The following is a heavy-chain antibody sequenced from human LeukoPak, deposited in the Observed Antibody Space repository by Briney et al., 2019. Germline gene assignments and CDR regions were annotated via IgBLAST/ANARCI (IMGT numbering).Heavy chain of an antibody. V-gene: IGHV3-23*01. CDR2: ISGSGGST. J-gene: IGHJ4*02. CDR3: AREGYCSSTSCYREFDY. Sequence: PGGSLRLSCAASGVTFSSYAMSWVRQAPGKGLEWVSAISGSGGSTHYADSVKGRFTISRDNSKHTLYLQMNSLRAEDTAVYYCAREGYCSSTSCYREFDYWGQGTLVTVSS. D-gene: IGHD2-2*01. CDR1: GVTFSSYA.